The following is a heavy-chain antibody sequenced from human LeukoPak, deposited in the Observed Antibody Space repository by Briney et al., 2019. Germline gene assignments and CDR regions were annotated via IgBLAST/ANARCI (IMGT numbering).Heavy chain of an antibody. CDR2: FEPEDGET. Sequence: ASVKVSCKVSGYTLTELSMHWVRQAPGKGLEWVGGFEPEDGETIYAQKFQGRVTMTEDTSTDTAYMELSSLRSEDTPVYYCATAQIYDSSGYYFDYWGQGTLVTVSS. D-gene: IGHD3-22*01. CDR3: ATAQIYDSSGYYFDY. J-gene: IGHJ4*02. CDR1: GYTLTELS. V-gene: IGHV1-24*01.